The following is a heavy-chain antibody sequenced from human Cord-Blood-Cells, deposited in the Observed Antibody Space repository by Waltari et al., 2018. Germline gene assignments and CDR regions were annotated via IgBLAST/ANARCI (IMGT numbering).Heavy chain of an antibody. D-gene: IGHD2-15*01. CDR1: GFTFSSYA. CDR2: ISGSGGST. Sequence: EVQLLESGGGLVQPGGSLRLSCAAPGFTFSSYAMSWVRQAPGKGLEWLSAISGSGGSTYYADSVKGRFTIYRDNSRNTLYLQMTSLIAEDTAVYYCAKDRSLWWELDAFDIWGQGTMGTVAS. J-gene: IGHJ3*02. CDR3: AKDRSLWWELDAFDI. V-gene: IGHV3-23*01.